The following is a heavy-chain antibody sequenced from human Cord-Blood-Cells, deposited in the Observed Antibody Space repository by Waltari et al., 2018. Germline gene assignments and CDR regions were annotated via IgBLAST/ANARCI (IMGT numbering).Heavy chain of an antibody. D-gene: IGHD6-6*01. Sequence: QVQLQQWGAGLLKPSETLSPTCAVYGGSFSGYYWSWIRPPPGKGLEWIGEINHSGSTNYNPSLKSRVTISVDTSKNQFSLKLSSVTAADTAVYYCARARSGRIAARPYYYYGMDVWGQGTTVTVSS. CDR3: ARARSGRIAARPYYYYGMDV. CDR1: GGSFSGYY. CDR2: INHSGST. V-gene: IGHV4-34*01. J-gene: IGHJ6*02.